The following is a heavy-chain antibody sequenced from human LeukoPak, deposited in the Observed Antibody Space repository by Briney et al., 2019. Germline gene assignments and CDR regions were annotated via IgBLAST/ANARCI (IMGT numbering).Heavy chain of an antibody. D-gene: IGHD4-17*01. J-gene: IGHJ6*02. V-gene: IGHV1-8*01. CDR1: GYTFANFD. CDR2: INPNNGNT. Sequence: RASVKVSCKASGYTFANFDINWVRQATGQGLEWMGWINPNNGNTGYAQKFQGRVTLTRDTSISTAYMEVSSLRSEDTAVYYCATTVTQEYYYHYGLDVWGQGTTVTVSS. CDR3: ATTVTQEYYYHYGLDV.